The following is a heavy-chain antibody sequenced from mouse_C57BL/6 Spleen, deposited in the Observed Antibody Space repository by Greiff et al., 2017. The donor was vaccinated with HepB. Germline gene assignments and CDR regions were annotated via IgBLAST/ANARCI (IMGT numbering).Heavy chain of an antibody. CDR1: GYSITSGYY. CDR3: AINYYGSSRFDY. V-gene: IGHV3-6*01. Sequence: DVQLQESGPGLVKPSQSLSLTCSVTGYSITSGYYWNWIRQFPGNKLEWMGYISYDGSNNYNPSLKNRISITRDTSKNQFFLKLNSVTTEDTATYYCAINYYGSSRFDYWGQGTTLTVSS. J-gene: IGHJ2*01. CDR2: ISYDGSN. D-gene: IGHD1-1*01.